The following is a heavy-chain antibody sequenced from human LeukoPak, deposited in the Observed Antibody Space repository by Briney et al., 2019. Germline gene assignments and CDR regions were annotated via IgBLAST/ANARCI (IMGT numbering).Heavy chain of an antibody. D-gene: IGHD3-16*01. V-gene: IGHV4-34*01. CDR1: GGSFSGYY. J-gene: IGHJ3*02. CDR2: IYYSGST. Sequence: SETLSLTCAVYGGSFSGYYWSWIRQPPGKGLEWIGSIYYSGSTYYNPSLKSRVTISVDTSKNQFSLKLSSVTAADTAVYYCARHGGPFQLRTPLDIWGQGTMVTVSS. CDR3: ARHGGPFQLRTPLDI.